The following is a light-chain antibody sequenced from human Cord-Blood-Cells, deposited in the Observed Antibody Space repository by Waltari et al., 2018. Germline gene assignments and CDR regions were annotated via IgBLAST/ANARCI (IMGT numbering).Light chain of an antibody. CDR1: QSISSY. V-gene: IGKV1-39*01. CDR3: QQSYSTLLYS. CDR2: ASS. Sequence: DIQMTQYPSSLSASVGDRVTITCRASQSISSYLNWYQQKPGKVPKLLIYASSILQSGVPSRFSGSGSGTDVTRTISSLQPEDFATYYCQQSYSTLLYSFGQGTKLEIK. J-gene: IGKJ2*03.